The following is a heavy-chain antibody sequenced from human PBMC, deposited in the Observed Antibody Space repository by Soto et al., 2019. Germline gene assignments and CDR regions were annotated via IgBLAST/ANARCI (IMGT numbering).Heavy chain of an antibody. Sequence: LRLSCAASGFIFSDYYMSWIRQAPGKGLEWFSYIDTTSSYTNYADSVKGRFTISRDNAKNSLYLQMNSLRVEDTAVYYCARDFPLYYYYGMDVWGQGSTVTV. J-gene: IGHJ6*02. CDR2: IDTTSSYT. CDR3: ARDFPLYYYYGMDV. CDR1: GFIFSDYY. V-gene: IGHV3-11*06.